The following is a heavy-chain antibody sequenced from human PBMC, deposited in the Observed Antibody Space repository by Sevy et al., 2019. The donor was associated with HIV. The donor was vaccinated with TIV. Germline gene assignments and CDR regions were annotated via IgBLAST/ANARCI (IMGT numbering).Heavy chain of an antibody. CDR3: AGGEQWRDYYYYGMDV. CDR1: GFTFSSYA. Sequence: GGSLRLSCAASGFTFSSYAMHWVRQAPGKGLEWVAVISYDGSNKYYADSVKGRFTISRDNSKNPLYLQMNSLRAEDTAVYYWAGGEQWRDYYYYGMDVWGQGTTVTVSS. J-gene: IGHJ6*02. CDR2: ISYDGSNK. D-gene: IGHD6-19*01. V-gene: IGHV3-30*04.